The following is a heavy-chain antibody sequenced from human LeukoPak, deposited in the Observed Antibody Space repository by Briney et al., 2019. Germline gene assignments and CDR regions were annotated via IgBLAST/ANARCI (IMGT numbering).Heavy chain of an antibody. CDR1: GFAFDNHA. D-gene: IGHD2-2*02. CDR3: ANEEIPNDN. CDR2: ISIRGDKT. Sequence: PGGSLRLSCAVSGFAFDNHAMTWVRQAPGKGLEWVSGISIRGDKTYYADSVEGRFTISRDNCKSTLYLQMNSLRAEDTSMYYCANEEIPNDNWGQGTLVTVSS. J-gene: IGHJ1*01. V-gene: IGHV3-23*01.